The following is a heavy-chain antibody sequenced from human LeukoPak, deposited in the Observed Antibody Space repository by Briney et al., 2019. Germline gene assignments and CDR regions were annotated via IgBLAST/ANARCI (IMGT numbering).Heavy chain of an antibody. CDR3: AKQRAYWYFDL. J-gene: IGHJ2*01. V-gene: IGHV3-66*04. CDR2: IYSGGST. Sequence: GGSLRLSCAASGFTVSSNYVSWVRQAPGKGLEWVSVIYSGGSTYYADSVKGRFTISRDNSKNTLYLQMNSLRAEDTAVYYCAKQRAYWYFDLWGRGTLVTVPS. CDR1: GFTVSSNY.